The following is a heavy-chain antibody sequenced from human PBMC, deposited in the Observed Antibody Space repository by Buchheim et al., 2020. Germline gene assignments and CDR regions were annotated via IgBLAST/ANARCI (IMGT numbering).Heavy chain of an antibody. CDR1: GYTFTGYY. CDR3: AGGSTTVTTSDSLYYYYGMDV. D-gene: IGHD4-17*01. CDR2: INPNSGGT. J-gene: IGHJ6*02. Sequence: QVQLVQSGAEVKKPGASVKVSCKASGYTFTGYYMHWVRQAPGQGLEWMGWINPNSGGTNYAQKFQGRVTMTRDTSISTAYMELSRLRSDDTAVYYCAGGSTTVTTSDSLYYYYGMDVWGQGTT. V-gene: IGHV1-2*02.